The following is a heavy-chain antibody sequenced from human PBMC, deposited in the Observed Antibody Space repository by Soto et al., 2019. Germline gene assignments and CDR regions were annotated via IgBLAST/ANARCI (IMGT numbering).Heavy chain of an antibody. D-gene: IGHD3-22*01. Sequence: EVQLVETGGGLIQPGGSLRLSCAAYGFTVSSNYMSWVRQAPGKGLEWVSVIYSGGSAYYADSVKGRFTISRDNSKNTLYLQMNSLRAEDTAVYYCARDYSSSRYYGMDVWGQGTTVTVSS. J-gene: IGHJ6*02. CDR1: GFTVSSNY. CDR2: IYSGGSA. CDR3: ARDYSSSRYYGMDV. V-gene: IGHV3-53*02.